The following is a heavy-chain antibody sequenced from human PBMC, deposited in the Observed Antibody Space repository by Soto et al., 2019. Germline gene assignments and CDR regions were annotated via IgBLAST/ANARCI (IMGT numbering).Heavy chain of an antibody. D-gene: IGHD2-8*02. Sequence: QVQLQESGPGLVKPSETLSLTCTVSGGSISSYYWTWIRQPPGEGLEWIGYIYSSGNTNYNPSLKSRVTISLDTSKSQFSLRLSSVTASDTAIYYCARRHVLVVGATRGDALDIWGQGTAVTVSS. CDR2: IYSSGNT. V-gene: IGHV4-4*09. CDR1: GGSISSYY. J-gene: IGHJ3*02. CDR3: ARRHVLVVGATRGDALDI.